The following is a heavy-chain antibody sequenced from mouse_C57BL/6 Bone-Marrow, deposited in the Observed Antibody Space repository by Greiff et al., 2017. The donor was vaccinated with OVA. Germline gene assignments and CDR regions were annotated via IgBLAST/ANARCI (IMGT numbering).Heavy chain of an antibody. V-gene: IGHV1-61*01. CDR3: ARLITTVVAQRAWFAY. D-gene: IGHD1-1*01. CDR2: IYPSDSET. Sequence: VQLQQSGAELVRPGSSVKLSCKASGYTFTSYWMDWVKQRPGQGLEWIGNIYPSDSETHYNQKFKDKATLTVDKSSSTAYMQLSSLTSEDSAVYYCARLITTVVAQRAWFAYWGQGTLVTVSA. CDR1: GYTFTSYW. J-gene: IGHJ3*01.